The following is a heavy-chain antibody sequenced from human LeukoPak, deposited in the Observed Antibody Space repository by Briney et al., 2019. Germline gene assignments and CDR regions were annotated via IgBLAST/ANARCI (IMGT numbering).Heavy chain of an antibody. CDR2: MNPNSGNT. CDR3: ALRCSYYYYGMDV. V-gene: IGHV1-8*02. D-gene: IGHD4-17*01. CDR1: GYTFISYG. Sequence: GASVKVSCKASGYTFISYGISWVRQATGQGLEWMGWMNPNSGNTGYAQKFQGRVTMTRNTSISTAYMELSSLRSEDTAVYYCALRCSYYYYGMDVWGQGTTVTVSS. J-gene: IGHJ6*02.